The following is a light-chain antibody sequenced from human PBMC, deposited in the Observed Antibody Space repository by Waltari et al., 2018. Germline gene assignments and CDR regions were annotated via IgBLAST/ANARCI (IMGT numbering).Light chain of an antibody. J-gene: IGKJ1*01. V-gene: IGKV3-20*01. CDR1: QNIGRC. CDR2: EAS. CDR3: QNHERLPAT. Sequence: EIVLTQSPGTLSLSPGERATLSCRASQNIGRCLVWYQQKPGQAPRLLIYEASRRATGIPDRFSGSGSGTDFSLSISRLEPEDFAVYYCQNHERLPATFGQGTKVEIK.